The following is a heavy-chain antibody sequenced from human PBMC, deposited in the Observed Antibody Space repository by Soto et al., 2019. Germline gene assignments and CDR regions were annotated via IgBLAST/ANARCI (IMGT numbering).Heavy chain of an antibody. CDR2: INHSGST. Sequence: SETLSLTCAVYGGSFSGYYWSWIRQPPGKGLEWIGEINHSGSTNYNPSLKSRVTISVDTSRNQFSLKLSSVTAADTAVYYCARCRRTAVPIAYRGQGTLVPVSS. J-gene: IGHJ4*02. CDR1: GGSFSGYY. D-gene: IGHD4-17*01. V-gene: IGHV4-34*01. CDR3: ARCRRTAVPIAY.